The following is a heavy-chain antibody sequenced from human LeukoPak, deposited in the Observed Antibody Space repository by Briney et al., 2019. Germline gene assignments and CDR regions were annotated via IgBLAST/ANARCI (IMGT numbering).Heavy chain of an antibody. CDR3: ASAESHDYGET. Sequence: ASVKVSCKASGYTFAGYYVHWVRHAPGQGLEWMGWIKPNSGGTQYAQRFRGRVTMSRDTSITTAYMELTGLRSDDTAVYFCASAESHDYGETWGLGTLVTVSS. D-gene: IGHD4-17*01. CDR2: IKPNSGGT. V-gene: IGHV1-2*02. CDR1: GYTFAGYY. J-gene: IGHJ4*02.